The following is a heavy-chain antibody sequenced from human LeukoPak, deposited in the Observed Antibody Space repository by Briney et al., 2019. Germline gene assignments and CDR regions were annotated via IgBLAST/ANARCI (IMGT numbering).Heavy chain of an antibody. J-gene: IGHJ4*02. CDR1: GFTFSSHA. D-gene: IGHD2-2*01. V-gene: IGHV3-23*01. CDR3: AKDPYGTRYFDY. CDR2: LSGSGYNT. Sequence: GGSLRLSRAASGFTFSSHALIWVRQAPGKGLEWVSSLSGSGYNTYYADSVKGRFTISRDNSKNTVYLQMNSLRAEDTAVYYCAKDPYGTRYFDYWGQGTLVTVSS.